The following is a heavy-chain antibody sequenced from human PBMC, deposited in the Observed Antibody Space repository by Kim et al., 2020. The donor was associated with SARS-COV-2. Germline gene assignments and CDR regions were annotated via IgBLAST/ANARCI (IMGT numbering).Heavy chain of an antibody. V-gene: IGHV3-23*01. D-gene: IGHD6-13*01. CDR2: K. Sequence: KYYAASGKGRFTIYRDNYKNALYLQMNSLRAEGTAVYYCAKDSAAAGTEFRGQGTLVTVSS. J-gene: IGHJ4*02. CDR3: AKDSAAAGTEF.